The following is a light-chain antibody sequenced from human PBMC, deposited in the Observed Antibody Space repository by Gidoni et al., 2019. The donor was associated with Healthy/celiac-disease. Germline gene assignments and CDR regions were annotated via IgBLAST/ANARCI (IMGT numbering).Light chain of an antibody. CDR2: GAS. CDR1: QSVSSSY. J-gene: IGKJ2*01. CDR3: QPYGSSPGT. Sequence: EIVLPQSPGTLSLSPGERATLSCRASQSVSSSYLAWYQQKPGQAPRLLIYGASSRATGIPDRFSGSGSGTDFTLTISRLEPEDFAVYYCQPYGSSPGTFGQGTKLEIK. V-gene: IGKV3-20*01.